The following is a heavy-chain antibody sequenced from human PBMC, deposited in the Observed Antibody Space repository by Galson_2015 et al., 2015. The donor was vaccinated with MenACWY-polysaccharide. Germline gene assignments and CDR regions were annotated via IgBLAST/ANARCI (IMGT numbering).Heavy chain of an antibody. V-gene: IGHV1-8*01. CDR1: GYTFSSYD. Sequence: SVKVSCKASGYTFSSYDINWVRQATGQRLEWMGWMNPNSGNTGYAQKFQGRVTTTRNTSISTAYMELSSLTSEDTAVYYCARGRRDTAVAAPAAVLLDYWGQGILVTVSS. CDR3: ARGRRDTAVAAPAAVLLDY. CDR2: MNPNSGNT. D-gene: IGHD6-19*01. J-gene: IGHJ4*02.